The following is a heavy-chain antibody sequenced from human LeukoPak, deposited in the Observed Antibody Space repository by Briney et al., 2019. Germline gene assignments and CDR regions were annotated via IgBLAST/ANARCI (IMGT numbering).Heavy chain of an antibody. CDR3: AKDRGTYYYGSGSYYKGNDAFDI. Sequence: QPGGSLRLSCAASGFTVSSNYMSWVRQAPGKGLEWVSVIYSGGSTYYADSVRGRFTISRDNSKNTLYLQMNSLRAEDTAVYYCAKDRGTYYYGSGSYYKGNDAFDIWGQGAMVTVSS. V-gene: IGHV3-66*01. D-gene: IGHD3-10*01. J-gene: IGHJ3*02. CDR1: GFTVSSNY. CDR2: IYSGGST.